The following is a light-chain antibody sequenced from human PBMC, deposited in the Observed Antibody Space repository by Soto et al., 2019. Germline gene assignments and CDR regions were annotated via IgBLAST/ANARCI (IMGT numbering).Light chain of an antibody. J-gene: IGKJ5*01. Sequence: MLTQSPATLSLSPGDRAILSCRASQDVSISLGWYQQKPGQAPRLLIYDASNRATGIPDRFSGSGSGTDFTLTISSLEPEDFAVYYCQQYNKWPLITFGQGTRLEIK. CDR3: QQYNKWPLIT. V-gene: IGKV3-11*01. CDR2: DAS. CDR1: QDVSIS.